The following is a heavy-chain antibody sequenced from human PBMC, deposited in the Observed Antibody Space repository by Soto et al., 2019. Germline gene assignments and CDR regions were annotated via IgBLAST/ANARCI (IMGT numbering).Heavy chain of an antibody. Sequence: GGSLRLSCAASGFTFSSYGMHWVRQAPGKGLEWVAVISYDGSNKYYADSVKGRFTISRDNSKNTLYLQMNSLRDEDTAVYYCVRLYTSGWYFDYWGQGILVTVSS. CDR2: ISYDGSNK. V-gene: IGHV3-30*03. CDR1: GFTFSSYG. D-gene: IGHD6-19*01. J-gene: IGHJ4*02. CDR3: VRLYTSGWYFDY.